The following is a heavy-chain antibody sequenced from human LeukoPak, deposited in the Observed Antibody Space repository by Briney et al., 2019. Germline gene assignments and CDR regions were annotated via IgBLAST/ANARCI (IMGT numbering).Heavy chain of an antibody. Sequence: ASVKVSCKASGYTFTSYGISWVRQAPGQGLEWMGWISAYNGNTNYAQKLQGRVTMTTDTSTSTAYVELRSLRSDDTAVYYYARVVSRWRGIDSTPDAFDIWGQGTMVTVSS. J-gene: IGHJ3*02. CDR3: ARVVSRWRGIDSTPDAFDI. V-gene: IGHV1-18*01. CDR1: GYTFTSYG. D-gene: IGHD6-13*01. CDR2: ISAYNGNT.